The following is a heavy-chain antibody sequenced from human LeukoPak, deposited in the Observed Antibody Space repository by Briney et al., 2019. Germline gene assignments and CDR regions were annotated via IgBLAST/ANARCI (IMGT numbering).Heavy chain of an antibody. CDR2: INHSGST. Sequence: SGTLSLTCAVYGGSFSGYYWSWIRQPPGKGLEWIGEINHSGSTNYNPSLKSRVTISVDTSKNQFSLKLSSVTAADTAVYYCARLWVVTATTDDAFDIWGQGTMVTVSS. CDR3: ARLWVVTATTDDAFDI. V-gene: IGHV4-34*01. J-gene: IGHJ3*02. D-gene: IGHD2-21*02. CDR1: GGSFSGYY.